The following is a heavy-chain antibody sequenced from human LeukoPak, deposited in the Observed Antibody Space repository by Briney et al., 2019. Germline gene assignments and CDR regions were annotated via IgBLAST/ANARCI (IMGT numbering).Heavy chain of an antibody. J-gene: IGHJ5*02. D-gene: IGHD1-26*01. Sequence: VASVKVSCKASGYTFTSYAMNWVRQAPGQGLEWMGMINPSGGSTSYAQKFQGRITMTRDMSTSTDYMELISLRSEDTAVYYCARDNSVGDTAWWFDPWGQGTLVTVSS. CDR2: INPSGGST. V-gene: IGHV1-46*01. CDR3: ARDNSVGDTAWWFDP. CDR1: GYTFTSYA.